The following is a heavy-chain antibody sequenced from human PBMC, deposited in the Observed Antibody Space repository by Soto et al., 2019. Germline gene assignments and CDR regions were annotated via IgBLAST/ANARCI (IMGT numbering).Heavy chain of an antibody. CDR1: GFTFNNYA. CDR3: AKDRLAGNFDY. CDR2: ISATGGST. V-gene: IGHV3-23*01. J-gene: IGHJ4*02. Sequence: PGGSLRLSCAASGFTFNNYAMNWVRQAPGKGLEWVATISATGGSTYYADSVKGRFTISRDNSKNTLYLQMNGLRVKDTAVYYCAKDRLAGNFDYWGQGTQVTVSS.